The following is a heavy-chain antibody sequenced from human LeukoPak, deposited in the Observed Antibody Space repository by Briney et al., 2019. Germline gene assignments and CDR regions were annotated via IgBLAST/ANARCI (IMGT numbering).Heavy chain of an antibody. CDR3: ARLRSAAFDI. D-gene: IGHD4-17*01. J-gene: IGHJ3*02. Sequence: GGSLRLSCAASGFTFSTSDLHWVRQGIGKGSEWVSAIGTAGDTYYPGSVKGRFTISRENAKNSLYLQMNSLRAGDTAVYYCARLRSAAFDIWGQGTLVTVSS. CDR2: IGTAGDT. V-gene: IGHV3-13*01. CDR1: GFTFSTSD.